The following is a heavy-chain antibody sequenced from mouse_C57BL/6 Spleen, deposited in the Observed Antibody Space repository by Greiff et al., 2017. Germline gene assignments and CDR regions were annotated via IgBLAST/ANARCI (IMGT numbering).Heavy chain of an antibody. V-gene: IGHV1-72*01. Sequence: QVQLQQPGAELVKPGASVKLSCKASGYTFTSYWLHWVKQRPGRGLEWIGRIGPNSGGTKYNEKFKSKATLTVDKPSSTAYMQLSSLTSEDSAVYYCARSIYGYFYAMDYWGQGTSVTVSS. D-gene: IGHD2-2*01. J-gene: IGHJ4*01. CDR2: IGPNSGGT. CDR1: GYTFTSYW. CDR3: ARSIYGYFYAMDY.